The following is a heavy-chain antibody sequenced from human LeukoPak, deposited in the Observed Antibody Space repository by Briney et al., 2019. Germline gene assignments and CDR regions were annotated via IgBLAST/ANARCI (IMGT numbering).Heavy chain of an antibody. Sequence: ASVKVSCKASGYTFTSYGISWARQAPGQGLEWMGWISAYNGNTNYAQKLQGRVTMTTDTSTSTAYMELRSLRSDDTAVYYCARDGAIFGVAKQIDYWGQGTLVTVSS. CDR3: ARDGAIFGVAKQIDY. D-gene: IGHD3-3*01. CDR1: GYTFTSYG. CDR2: ISAYNGNT. J-gene: IGHJ4*02. V-gene: IGHV1-18*01.